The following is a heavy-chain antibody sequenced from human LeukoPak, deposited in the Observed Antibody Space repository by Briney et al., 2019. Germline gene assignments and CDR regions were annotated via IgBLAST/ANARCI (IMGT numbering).Heavy chain of an antibody. J-gene: IGHJ4*02. V-gene: IGHV3-21*01. Sequence: GGSLRLSCAVSGFTFSSYSMNWVRQAPGKGLEWVSSISSSSSYIYYADSVKGRFTISRDNAKNSLYLQMNSLRAEDTAVYYCARHTSSSWYSDFIDYWAREPWSPSPQ. CDR1: GFTFSSYS. CDR3: ARHTSSSWYSDFIDY. D-gene: IGHD6-13*01. CDR2: ISSSSSYI.